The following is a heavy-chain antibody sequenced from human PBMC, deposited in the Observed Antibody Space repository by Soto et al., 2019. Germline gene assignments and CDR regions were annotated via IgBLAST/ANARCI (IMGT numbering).Heavy chain of an antibody. J-gene: IGHJ4*02. CDR3: ARVRDGYSYRFDY. Sequence: PGESLKISFKGSGYSFTSYWISWVRQMPGKGLEWMGRIDPSDSYTNYSPSFQGHVTISADKSISTAYLQWSSLKASDTAMYYCARVRDGYSYRFDYWGQGTLVTVSS. D-gene: IGHD5-18*01. CDR2: IDPSDSYT. V-gene: IGHV5-10-1*01. CDR1: GYSFTSYW.